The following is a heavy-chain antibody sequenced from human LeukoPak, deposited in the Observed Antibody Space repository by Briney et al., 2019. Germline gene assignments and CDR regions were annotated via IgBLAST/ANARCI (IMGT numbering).Heavy chain of an antibody. V-gene: IGHV1-69*13. CDR3: ARVPGYSYDPPFDY. J-gene: IGHJ4*02. Sequence: ASVKVSCKXSGGTFSSYAISWVRQAPGQGLEWMGGIIPIFGTANYSQKFQGRVTITADESTSTAYMELSSLRSEDTAVYYCARVPGYSYDPPFDYWGQGTLVTVSS. CDR1: GGTFSSYA. D-gene: IGHD5-18*01. CDR2: IIPIFGTA.